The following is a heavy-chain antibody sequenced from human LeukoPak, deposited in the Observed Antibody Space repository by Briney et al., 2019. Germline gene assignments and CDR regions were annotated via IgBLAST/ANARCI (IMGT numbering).Heavy chain of an antibody. V-gene: IGHV3-30*02. J-gene: IGHJ4*02. Sequence: GGSLRLSCAASGFTFSSHGMHWVRQAPGKGLEWVTFIRYDGSNKYYADSVKGRFTISRDNAKNTLYLQMNSLRAEDTAVYYCARGGGYSYGSFDYWGQGTLVTVSS. CDR3: ARGGGYSYGSFDY. CDR2: IRYDGSNK. CDR1: GFTFSSHG. D-gene: IGHD5-18*01.